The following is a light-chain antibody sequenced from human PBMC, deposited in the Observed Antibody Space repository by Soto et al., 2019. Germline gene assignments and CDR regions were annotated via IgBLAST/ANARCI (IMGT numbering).Light chain of an antibody. CDR2: SNN. CDR3: AAWDDSLSGRV. Sequence: QSVLTQPPSASRTPGQRVTISCSGSSSNIGSNYVYWYQQLPGTAPKLLIYSNNQRPSGVPDRFSGSKSGTSASLAISGLRSEEEADYYCAAWDDSLSGRVFGGGTKLTVL. V-gene: IGLV1-47*02. J-gene: IGLJ3*02. CDR1: SSNIGSNY.